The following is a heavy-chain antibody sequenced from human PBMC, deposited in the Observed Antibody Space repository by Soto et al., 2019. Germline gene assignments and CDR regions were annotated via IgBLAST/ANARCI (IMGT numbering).Heavy chain of an antibody. J-gene: IGHJ4*02. CDR3: TREVVAATPAYYFDY. CDR2: IRSKAYGGTT. Sequence: PGGSLRLSCTASGFTFGDYAMSWFRQAPGKGLEWVGFIRSKAYGGTTEYAASVKGRFTISRDDSKSIAYLQMNSLKTEDTAVYYCTREVVAATPAYYFDYWGQGTLVTVSS. CDR1: GFTFGDYA. V-gene: IGHV3-49*03. D-gene: IGHD2-15*01.